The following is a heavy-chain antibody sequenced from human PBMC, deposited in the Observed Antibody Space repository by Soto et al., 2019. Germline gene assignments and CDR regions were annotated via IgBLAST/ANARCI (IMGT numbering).Heavy chain of an antibody. CDR2: IYYSGST. V-gene: IGHV4-39*01. D-gene: IGHD1-1*01. CDR3: ARGLPAEYTDY. CDR1: GGSISSSSYY. J-gene: IGHJ4*02. Sequence: KPSETLSLTCAVSGGSISSSSYYWGWIRQPPGKGLEWIGSIYYSGSTYYNPSLKSRVTISVDTSKNQFSLKLSSVTAADTAVYYCARGLPAEYTDYWGQGTLVTVSS.